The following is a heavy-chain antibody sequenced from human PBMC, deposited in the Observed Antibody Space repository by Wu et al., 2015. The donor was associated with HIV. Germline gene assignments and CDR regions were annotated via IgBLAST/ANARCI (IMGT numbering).Heavy chain of an antibody. CDR1: GYTFTSYY. CDR2: INPSGGST. CDR3: ARASRDHYGDYNWFDP. D-gene: IGHD4-17*01. V-gene: IGHV1-46*01. J-gene: IGHJ5*02. Sequence: QVELVQSGAEVMRPGASVKVSCKASGYTFTSYYMHWVRQAPGQGLEWMGIINPSGGSTSYAQKFQGRVTMTRDTSTSTVYMELSSLRSEDTAVYYCARASRDHYGDYNWFDPWGQGTLVTVSS.